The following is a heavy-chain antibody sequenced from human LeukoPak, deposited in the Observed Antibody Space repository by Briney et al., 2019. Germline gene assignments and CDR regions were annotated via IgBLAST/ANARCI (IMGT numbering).Heavy chain of an antibody. CDR2: INPSGGST. D-gene: IGHD6-19*01. CDR1: GYTFTSYY. V-gene: IGHV1-46*03. CDR3: ARDPLHSSGWYTRYYFDY. Sequence: ASVKVSCKASGYTFTSYYMHWVPQAPGQGLEWMGIINPSGGSTSYAQKFQGRVTMTRDTSTSTVYMELSSLRSEDTAVYYCARDPLHSSGWYTRYYFDYWGQGTLVTVSS. J-gene: IGHJ4*02.